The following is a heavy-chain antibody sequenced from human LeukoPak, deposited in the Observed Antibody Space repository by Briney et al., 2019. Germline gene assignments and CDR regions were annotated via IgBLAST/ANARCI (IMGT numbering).Heavy chain of an antibody. J-gene: IGHJ4*02. V-gene: IGHV3-23*01. CDR3: AKDGYSSSWYDFDY. CDR1: GFTFSSYS. D-gene: IGHD6-13*01. Sequence: GGSLRLSCAASGFTFSSYSMNWIRQAPGKGLEWVSAISGSGGSTYYADSVKGRFTISRDNSKNTLYLQMNSLRAEDTAVYYCAKDGYSSSWYDFDYWGQGTLVTVSS. CDR2: ISGSGGST.